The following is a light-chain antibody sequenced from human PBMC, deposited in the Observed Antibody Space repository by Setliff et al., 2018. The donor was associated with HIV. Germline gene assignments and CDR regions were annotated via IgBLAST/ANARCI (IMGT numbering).Light chain of an antibody. Sequence: QTVVTQEPLFSASPGGTVILTCALNSGSVSSTYYPSWYQQTPGQPPRALIYGTNSRCSGVPNRFSGSILGRKAALTITGAQAEDESDYYCVLYMGGGISVFGGGTKVTVL. CDR2: GTN. CDR3: VLYMGGGISV. J-gene: IGLJ2*01. V-gene: IGLV8-61*01. CDR1: SGSVSSTYY.